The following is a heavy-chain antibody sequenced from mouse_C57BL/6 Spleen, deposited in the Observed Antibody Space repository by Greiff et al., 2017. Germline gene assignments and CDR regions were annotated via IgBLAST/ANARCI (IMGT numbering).Heavy chain of an antibody. Sequence: QVQLQQPGAELVMPGASVKLSCKASGYTFTSYWMHWVKQRPGPGLEWIREIDPSDSYTNYNQKFKGKSTLTVDKSSSTAYMQLSSLTSEDSAVYYCARSPYGYDGAMDYWGQGTSVTGSS. D-gene: IGHD2-2*01. CDR2: IDPSDSYT. CDR3: ARSPYGYDGAMDY. V-gene: IGHV1-69*01. J-gene: IGHJ4*01. CDR1: GYTFTSYW.